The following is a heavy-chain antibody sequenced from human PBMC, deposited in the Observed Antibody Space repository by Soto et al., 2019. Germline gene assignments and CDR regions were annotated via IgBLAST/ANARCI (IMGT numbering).Heavy chain of an antibody. CDR1: GFTFSRFG. V-gene: IGHV3-21*01. J-gene: IGHJ4*02. Sequence: PGGSLRLSCAASGFTFSRFGMNWVRQAPGQGLEWLSSISSSSTNIYYADSVKGRFAISRDNDKNLLYLQMNSLRADDTAVYYCARLASVISLDSWGQGTLVTVSS. CDR3: ARLASVISLDS. CDR2: ISSSSTNI.